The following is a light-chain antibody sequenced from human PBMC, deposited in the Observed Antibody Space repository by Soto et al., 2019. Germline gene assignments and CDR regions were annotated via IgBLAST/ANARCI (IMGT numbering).Light chain of an antibody. Sequence: EIVLTQSPATLSLSPGERATLSCRASQSVSSYLAWYQQKPGQAPRLLIYDASNRATGIPARFSGNGSGTDSTLTISSLEPEDFAVYYCQQRSSWPLTFGGGTKVEIK. CDR2: DAS. CDR3: QQRSSWPLT. CDR1: QSVSSY. V-gene: IGKV3-11*01. J-gene: IGKJ4*01.